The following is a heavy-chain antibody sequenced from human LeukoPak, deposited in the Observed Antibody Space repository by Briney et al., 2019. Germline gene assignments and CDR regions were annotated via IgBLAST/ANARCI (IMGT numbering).Heavy chain of an antibody. V-gene: IGHV1-2*02. CDR1: GYTFTSYG. CDR3: ARDRRWEQGTPYYFDY. D-gene: IGHD1-26*01. Sequence: ASVKVSCKASGYTFTSYGISWVRQAPGQGLEWMGWINAHSGDTDYAQNFQGRVTMTRDTSISTAYMELSSLRSDDTSVYYCARDRRWEQGTPYYFDYWGQGTLVTVSS. CDR2: INAHSGDT. J-gene: IGHJ4*02.